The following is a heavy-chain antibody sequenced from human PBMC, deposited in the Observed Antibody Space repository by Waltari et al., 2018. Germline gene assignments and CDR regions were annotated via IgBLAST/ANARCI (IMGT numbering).Heavy chain of an antibody. V-gene: IGHV3-23*01. CDR1: GFRFSDFA. D-gene: IGHD1-1*01. Sequence: EVQLLESGGGLVQPGGSLRLSCEASGFRFSDFAMSWVRQAPGRGREWVAAITKTGDDTYYADSGRGRLTVSRDNSKNTLYVHMNSLRAEDAAVYYCATYNLGFIYYRGLDVWGQGTTVTVSS. J-gene: IGHJ6*02. CDR2: ITKTGDDT. CDR3: ATYNLGFIYYRGLDV.